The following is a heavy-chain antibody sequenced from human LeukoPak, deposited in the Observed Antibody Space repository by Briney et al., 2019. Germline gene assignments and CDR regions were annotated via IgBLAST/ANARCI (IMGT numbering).Heavy chain of an antibody. CDR2: INTDGSRT. CDR3: ARDKETATTADLGF. CDR1: GFTFSSYW. J-gene: IGHJ4*02. V-gene: IGHV3-74*01. Sequence: GGSLRLSCTVSGFTFSSYWMHWVRQTPGKGLVWVSRINTDGSRTNNADSVKGRFTISRDNAKNILYLQMNSLRAEDTAVYYCARDKETATTADLGFWGQGTLVTVSS. D-gene: IGHD5-24*01.